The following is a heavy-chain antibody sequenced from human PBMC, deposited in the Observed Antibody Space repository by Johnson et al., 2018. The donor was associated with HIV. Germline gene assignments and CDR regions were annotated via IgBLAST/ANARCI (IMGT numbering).Heavy chain of an antibody. CDR3: AREWGEGAFDI. CDR2: IYGGGST. J-gene: IGHJ3*02. CDR1: GFNVSSNY. D-gene: IGHD3-16*01. Sequence: VQVLESGGGLVQPGGSLRLSCAASGFNVSSNYMSWVRQAPGKGLEWVSVIYGGGSTYYINSVKGRFTISRDNSKNTLYLQMNSVRAEDTAVYYCAREWGEGAFDIWGQGTMVTVSS. V-gene: IGHV3-66*01.